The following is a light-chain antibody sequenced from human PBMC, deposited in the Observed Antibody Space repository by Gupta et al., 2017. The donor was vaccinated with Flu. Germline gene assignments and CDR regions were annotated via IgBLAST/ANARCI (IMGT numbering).Light chain of an antibody. J-gene: IGKJ4*01. CDR1: QSVSSY. Sequence: ELVLTQSPATLSLSPGERATLSCRASQSVSSYLAWYQQKPGQAPRLLIYDASNRATGIPARFSGSGSGTDFTLTISSLEPEDFAVYYCQQRSNYPITFGTGTKVEIK. CDR3: QQRSNYPIT. V-gene: IGKV3-11*01. CDR2: DAS.